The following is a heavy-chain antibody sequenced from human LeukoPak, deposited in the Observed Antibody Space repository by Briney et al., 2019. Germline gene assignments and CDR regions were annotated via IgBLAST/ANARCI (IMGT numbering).Heavy chain of an antibody. CDR1: GFTFSSYG. J-gene: IGHJ4*02. CDR3: ARGAYSSSYFDY. D-gene: IGHD6-13*01. CDR2: IWYDGSNK. V-gene: IGHV3-33*01. Sequence: GGSLRLSCAASGFTFSSYGMHWVRQAPGKGLEWVAVIWYDGSNKYYADSVKGRFTISRDNSKNTLYLQMNSLRAEDTAVYYCARGAYSSSYFDYWGQGTLVTVSS.